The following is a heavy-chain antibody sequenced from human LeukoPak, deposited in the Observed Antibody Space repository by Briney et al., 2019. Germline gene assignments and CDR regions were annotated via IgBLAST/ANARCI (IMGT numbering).Heavy chain of an antibody. V-gene: IGHV3-48*04. J-gene: IGHJ3*02. CDR1: GFTFSNYG. Sequence: GGSLRLSCAASGFTFSNYGMNWVRQAPGKGLEWVSYISSSSTTKLYADSVKGRFTISRDNSKNSLYLQMNSLSAEDTAVYYCARGGSTGYDYNAFDIWGQGTMVTVSS. D-gene: IGHD3-16*01. CDR3: ARGGSTGYDYNAFDI. CDR2: ISSSSTTK.